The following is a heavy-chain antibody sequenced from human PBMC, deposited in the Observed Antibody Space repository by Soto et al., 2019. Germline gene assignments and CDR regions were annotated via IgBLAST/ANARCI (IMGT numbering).Heavy chain of an antibody. CDR2: IYYSGST. CDR3: ARQDDSGGYYVAFDN. J-gene: IGHJ3*02. CDR1: GGSISSSSYY. Sequence: PSETLSLTCTVSGGSISSSSYYWGWIRQPPGKGLEWIGSIYYSGSTYYNPSLKSRVTISVDTSKNQFSLKLSSVTAADTAVYYCARQDDSGGYYVAFDNWGQGTKVNVSS. D-gene: IGHD3-22*01. V-gene: IGHV4-39*01.